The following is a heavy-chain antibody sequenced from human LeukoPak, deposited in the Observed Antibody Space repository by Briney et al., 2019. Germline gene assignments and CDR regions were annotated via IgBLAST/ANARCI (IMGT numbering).Heavy chain of an antibody. V-gene: IGHV1-2*06. CDR1: GYTFTGYY. Sequence: GASVKVSCKASGYTFTGYYMHWVRQAPGQGLEWMGRINPNSGGTNYAQKFQGRVTITRDTSISTAYMELSRLRSDATAVYYCARRAGSGRGGNIDPWGQGTLVTVSS. D-gene: IGHD3-10*01. CDR2: INPNSGGT. CDR3: ARRAGSGRGGNIDP. J-gene: IGHJ5*02.